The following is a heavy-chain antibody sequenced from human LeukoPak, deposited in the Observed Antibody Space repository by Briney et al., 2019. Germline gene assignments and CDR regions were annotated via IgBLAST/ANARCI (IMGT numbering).Heavy chain of an antibody. CDR3: AKWEPRRYYFDY. J-gene: IGHJ4*02. V-gene: IGHV4-39*07. D-gene: IGHD1-26*01. CDR1: GGSISSSSYY. Sequence: PSETLSLTCTVSGGSISSSSYYWGWIRQPPGKGLEWIGSIYYSGSTYYNPSLKSRVTISVDTSKNQFSLKLSSVTAADTAVYYCAKWEPRRYYFDYWGQGTLVTVSS. CDR2: IYYSGST.